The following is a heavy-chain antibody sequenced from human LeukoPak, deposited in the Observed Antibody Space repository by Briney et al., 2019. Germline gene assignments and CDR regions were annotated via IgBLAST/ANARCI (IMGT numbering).Heavy chain of an antibody. Sequence: GESLKISCKGSGYNFTTYWIGWVRLVPGKGLEWMGIIYPGDSDTRYSPSFQGQVTISADKSISTAYVQWSSLKASDTAMYYCARHLGYCSSTSCYGWNWFDPWGQGTLVTVSS. J-gene: IGHJ5*02. CDR2: IYPGDSDT. D-gene: IGHD2-2*01. V-gene: IGHV5-51*01. CDR3: ARHLGYCSSTSCYGWNWFDP. CDR1: GYNFTTYW.